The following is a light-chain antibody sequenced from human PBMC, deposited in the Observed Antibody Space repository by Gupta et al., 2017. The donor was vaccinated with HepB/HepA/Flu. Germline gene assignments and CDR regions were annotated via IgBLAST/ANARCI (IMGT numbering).Light chain of an antibody. V-gene: IGKV4-1*01. CDR2: WAS. J-gene: IGKJ2*03. CDR3: QQYYSTPPS. CDR1: QSVLYSSNNKNY. Sequence: DIVMTHSPDSLAVSLGARATINCKSSQSVLYSSNNKNYLAWYQQKPGQPPKLLIYWASTRESGVPDRFSGSGSGTDFTLTINSLQAEDVAVYYCQQYYSTPPSFGQGTKLEIK.